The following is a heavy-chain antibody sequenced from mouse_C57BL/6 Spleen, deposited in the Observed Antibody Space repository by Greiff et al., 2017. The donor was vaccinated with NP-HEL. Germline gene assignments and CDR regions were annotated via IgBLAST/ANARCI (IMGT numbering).Heavy chain of an antibody. CDR1: GYTFTSYG. V-gene: IGHV1-81*01. D-gene: IGHD1-1*01. Sequence: QVQLQQSGAELARPGASVKLSCKASGYTFTSYGISWVKQRTGQGLEWIGEIYPRSGNTYYNEKFKGKATLTAVKSSSTAYMELRSLTSEDSAVYFCARQAILGITTVVAPYYAMDYWGQGTSVTVSS. CDR3: ARQAILGITTVVAPYYAMDY. J-gene: IGHJ4*01. CDR2: IYPRSGNT.